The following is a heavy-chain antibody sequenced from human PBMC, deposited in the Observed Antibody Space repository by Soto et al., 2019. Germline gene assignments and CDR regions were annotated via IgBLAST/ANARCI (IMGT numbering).Heavy chain of an antibody. CDR1: GFSVTTSGMT. J-gene: IGHJ4*02. D-gene: IGHD1-26*01. Sequence: QITLQESGPTLVKPTQTLTLTCTVSGFSVTTSGMTLGWIRQPPGKAPEWLALAYEYSPSLQSRLTFTKDTSKNQVVLTMTNMDPADTATYDGTLRESTSRGPIYGGQGILVTVSS. CDR2: AYE. V-gene: IGHV2-5*01. CDR3: TLRESTSRGPIY.